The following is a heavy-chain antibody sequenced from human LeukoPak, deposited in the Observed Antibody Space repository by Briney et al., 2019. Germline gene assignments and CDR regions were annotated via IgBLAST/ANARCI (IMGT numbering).Heavy chain of an antibody. J-gene: IGHJ4*02. Sequence: ASVKVSCKASGYTFTSYYMHWVRQAPGQGLEWMGIINPSGGSTSYPQKFQGRVTMTRDTSTSTVYMELSSLRFEGTAVYYCARGAAAGYFEYWGQGTLVTVSS. CDR1: GYTFTSYY. D-gene: IGHD6-13*01. CDR2: INPSGGST. CDR3: ARGAAAGYFEY. V-gene: IGHV1-46*01.